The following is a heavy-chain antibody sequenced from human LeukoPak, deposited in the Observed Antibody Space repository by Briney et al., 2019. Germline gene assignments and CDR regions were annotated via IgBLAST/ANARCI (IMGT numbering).Heavy chain of an antibody. CDR2: ISSSGSTI. D-gene: IGHD3-10*01. J-gene: IGHJ4*01. CDR3: ARGGWFGELLDY. V-gene: IGHV3-11*01. CDR1: GFIFSDYY. Sequence: GGALRLSCAVSGFIFSDYYMSGIRQARGKGLEWVSYISSSGSTIYYADSVKGRFTISRDNAKISLYLQMNSLRAEDTAVYYCARGGWFGELLDYWGQGTLVTVSS.